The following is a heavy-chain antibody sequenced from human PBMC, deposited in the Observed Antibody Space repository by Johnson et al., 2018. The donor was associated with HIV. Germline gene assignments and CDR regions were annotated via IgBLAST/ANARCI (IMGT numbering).Heavy chain of an antibody. D-gene: IGHD3-16*01. J-gene: IGHJ3*02. Sequence: QVQLVESGGGVVQPGRSLRLSCAASGFSFDDYSMHWVRQAPGKGLEWVSVIYSGGSTYYADSVKGRLTISRDNSKNTLYLQMNSLRAEDTAVYYCARDLGWSGDAFDIWGQGTMVTVSS. CDR1: GFSFDDYS. CDR3: ARDLGWSGDAFDI. V-gene: IGHV3-NL1*01. CDR2: IYSGGST.